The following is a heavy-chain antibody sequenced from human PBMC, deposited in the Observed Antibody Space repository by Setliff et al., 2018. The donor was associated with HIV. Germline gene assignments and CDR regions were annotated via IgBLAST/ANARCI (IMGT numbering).Heavy chain of an antibody. D-gene: IGHD3-10*01. CDR2: ISTSGTT. J-gene: IGHJ6*02. CDR1: GDSINSGTYY. V-gene: IGHV4-61*09. CDR3: ARVRGRYYYHYAMDV. Sequence: SETLSLTCTVSGDSINSGTYYWSWIRQPAGKGLEWIGHISTSGTTKYNPSLKSRVTISVDTSKNQFSLKLSSVTAADTAVYYCARVRGRYYYHYAMDVWGQGTTVTVSS.